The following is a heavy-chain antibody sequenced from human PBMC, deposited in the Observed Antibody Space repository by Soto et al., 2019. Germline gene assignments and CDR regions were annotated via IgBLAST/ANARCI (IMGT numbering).Heavy chain of an antibody. Sequence: GSLRLSCAASGFTFSSYWMHWVRQAPGKGLVWVSRINSDGSSTSYADSVKGRFTISRDNAKNTLYLQMNSLRAEDTAVYYCARDLGYCSGGSCGRYFDLWGRGTLVTVSS. CDR2: INSDGSST. CDR3: ARDLGYCSGGSCGRYFDL. J-gene: IGHJ2*01. CDR1: GFTFSSYW. V-gene: IGHV3-74*01. D-gene: IGHD2-15*01.